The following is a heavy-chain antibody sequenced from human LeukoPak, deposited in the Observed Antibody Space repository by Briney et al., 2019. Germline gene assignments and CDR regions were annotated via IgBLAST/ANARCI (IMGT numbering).Heavy chain of an antibody. J-gene: IGHJ4*02. V-gene: IGHV5-51*01. D-gene: IGHD3-22*01. CDR1: GYSFTSYW. Sequence: GESLKISCQGSGYSFTSYWIGWVRQMPGKGLEFMGIIYSGDSDTTYSPSFQGQVTMSADKSITTAYLQWSSLKASDTAMYYCARRRYDSSGTLDYWGQGTLVTVSS. CDR3: ARRRYDSSGTLDY. CDR2: IYSGDSDT.